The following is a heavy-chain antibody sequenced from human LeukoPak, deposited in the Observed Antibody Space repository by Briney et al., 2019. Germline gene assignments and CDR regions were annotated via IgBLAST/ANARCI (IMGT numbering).Heavy chain of an antibody. CDR1: GGSFSGYY. CDR2: IDHSGST. J-gene: IGHJ4*02. D-gene: IGHD2/OR15-2a*01. Sequence: SETLSLTCAVYGGSFSGYYWSWIRQPPGKGLEWIGEIDHSGSTNYNPSLKSRVTISVDTSKNQFSLKLSSVTAADTAVYYCARVGDQLLYYFDYWGQGTLVTVSS. V-gene: IGHV4-34*01. CDR3: ARVGDQLLYYFDY.